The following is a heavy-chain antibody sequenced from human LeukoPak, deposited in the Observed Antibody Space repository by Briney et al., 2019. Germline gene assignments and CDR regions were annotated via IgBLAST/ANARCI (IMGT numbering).Heavy chain of an antibody. J-gene: IGHJ6*03. CDR3: AKSGDDSGSPNHYYYYYYMDV. Sequence: GGSLRLSCAASGFSFSSYPMHWVRQAPGKGLEYVSVIGSNGDGIYYANSVKGRFTISRDNSKNTLYLQMNSLRAEDTAVYYCAKSGDDSGSPNHYYYYYYMDVWGKGTTVTVSS. V-gene: IGHV3-64*01. CDR2: IGSNGDGI. CDR1: GFSFSSYP. D-gene: IGHD1-26*01.